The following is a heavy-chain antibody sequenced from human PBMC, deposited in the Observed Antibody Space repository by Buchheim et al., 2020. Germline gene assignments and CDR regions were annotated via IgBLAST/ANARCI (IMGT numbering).Heavy chain of an antibody. J-gene: IGHJ4*02. CDR1: GGSISSYY. V-gene: IGHV4-59*12. CDR3: ARAAGRYCSGGSCYLGY. Sequence: QVQLQESGPGLVKPSETLSLTCTVSGGSISSYYWSWIRQPPGKGLEWIGYIYYSGSTYYNPSLKSRVTISVDTSKNQFSLKLSSVTAADTAVYYCARAAGRYCSGGSCYLGYWGQGTL. D-gene: IGHD2-15*01. CDR2: IYYSGST.